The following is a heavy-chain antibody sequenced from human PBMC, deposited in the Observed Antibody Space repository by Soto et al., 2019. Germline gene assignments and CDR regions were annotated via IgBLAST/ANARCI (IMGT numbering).Heavy chain of an antibody. CDR1: GGSISSYY. CDR3: ARDRYGDPDAFDI. D-gene: IGHD2-21*02. Sequence: QVQLQESGPGLVKPSETLSLTCTVSGGSISSYYWSWIRQPPGKGLEWIGYIYYSGSTNYNPSLKSRFTISVDTSKNQFSLKLSSVTAADTAVYYCARDRYGDPDAFDIWGQGTMVTVSS. V-gene: IGHV4-59*01. J-gene: IGHJ3*02. CDR2: IYYSGST.